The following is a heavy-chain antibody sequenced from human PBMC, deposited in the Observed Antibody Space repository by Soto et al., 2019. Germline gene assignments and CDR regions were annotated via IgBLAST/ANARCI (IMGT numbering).Heavy chain of an antibody. CDR2: IKQDGSEK. CDR3: AREEGAWIQLWSPSYYYYGMDV. D-gene: IGHD5-18*01. V-gene: IGHV3-7*03. CDR1: GFTFSSYW. J-gene: IGHJ6*02. Sequence: RVSLRLSCAASGFTFSSYWMSWVRQAPGKGLEWVANIKQDGSEKYYVDSVKGRFTISRDNAKNSLYLQMNSLRAEDTAVYYCAREEGAWIQLWSPSYYYYGMDVCGQGTTVTVSS.